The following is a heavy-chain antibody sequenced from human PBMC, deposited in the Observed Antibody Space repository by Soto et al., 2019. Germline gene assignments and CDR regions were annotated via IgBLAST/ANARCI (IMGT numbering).Heavy chain of an antibody. D-gene: IGHD3-3*01. V-gene: IGHV3-21*01. CDR1: GFTFSSYS. CDR3: ARKYYDFWSGYFFNEIYFDY. J-gene: IGHJ4*02. Sequence: GESLKISCAASGFTFSSYSMNWVRQAPGKGLEWVSSISSSSSYIYYADSVKGRFTISRDNAKNSLYLQMNSLRAEDTAVYYCARKYYDFWSGYFFNEIYFDYWGQGTLVTVSS. CDR2: ISSSSSYI.